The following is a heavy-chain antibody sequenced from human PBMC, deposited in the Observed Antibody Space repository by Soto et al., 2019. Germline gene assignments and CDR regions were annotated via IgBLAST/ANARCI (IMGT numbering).Heavy chain of an antibody. CDR2: ISYDGSKI. CDR1: GFTFNTQA. Sequence: GGSLRLSCAASGFTFNTQAMHWVHQAPGKGLEWVAVISYDGSKIYYADSVKGRFTISRDNSKNTLYLQMNSLRAEDTAVYYCARDLRKFYYFDSWGQGTQVTVSS. CDR3: ARDLRKFYYFDS. D-gene: IGHD4-17*01. J-gene: IGHJ4*02. V-gene: IGHV3-30-3*01.